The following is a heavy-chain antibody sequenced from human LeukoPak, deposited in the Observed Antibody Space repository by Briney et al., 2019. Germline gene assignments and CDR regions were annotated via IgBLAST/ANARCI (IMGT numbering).Heavy chain of an antibody. CDR2: IYYSGST. V-gene: IGHV4-61*01. CDR1: GGSFSSGSYY. D-gene: IGHD3-10*01. J-gene: IGHJ4*02. Sequence: SETLSLTCTVSGGSFSSGSYYWSWIRQPPGKGLEWIGYIYYSGSTNYNPSLKSRVTISVDTSKNQFSLNLSSVTAADTAVYYCARERSGSGSYSSFDYWGQGTLVTVSS. CDR3: ARERSGSGSYSSFDY.